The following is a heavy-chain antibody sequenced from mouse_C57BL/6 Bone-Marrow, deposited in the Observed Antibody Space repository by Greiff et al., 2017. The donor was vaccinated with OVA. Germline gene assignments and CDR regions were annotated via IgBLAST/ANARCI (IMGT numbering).Heavy chain of an antibody. CDR2: IYPSSGNT. CDR3: ARAGYGSSYPSYWYFDF. CDR1: GYTFTSYG. V-gene: IGHV1-81*01. Sequence: QVHVKQSGAELARPGASVKLSCKASGYTFTSYGISWVKQRTGQGLEWIGEIYPSSGNTYYNEKFKGKATLTADKSSSTAYMELRSLPSEDSAVYFCARAGYGSSYPSYWYFDFWGTGTTVTVSS. D-gene: IGHD1-1*01. J-gene: IGHJ1*03.